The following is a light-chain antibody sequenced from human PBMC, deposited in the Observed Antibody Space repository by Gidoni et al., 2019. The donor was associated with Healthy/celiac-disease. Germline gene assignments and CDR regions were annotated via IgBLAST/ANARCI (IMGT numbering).Light chain of an antibody. J-gene: IGLJ2*01. CDR2: ECS. CDR1: SSDVGSYNL. Sequence: QSALTQPASVSGSPGQSITICCTGTSSDVGSYNLVSWYQQLPGKAPQLLIYECSKRPSGVSNRFSGSKSGNTASLTISGLQAEDEADYYCCSYAGSSTTVGGGTKLTVL. V-gene: IGLV2-23*01. CDR3: CSYAGSSTT.